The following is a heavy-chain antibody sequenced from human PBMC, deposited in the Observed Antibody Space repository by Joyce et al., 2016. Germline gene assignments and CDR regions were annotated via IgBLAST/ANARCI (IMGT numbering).Heavy chain of an antibody. CDR3: ARVPPVADPVSYFSGDYHYYLMDV. CDR2: LNPNSGGT. V-gene: IGHV1-2*02. J-gene: IGHJ6*02. CDR1: GYTFTGYY. Sequence: QVQLVQSGAEVKKPGASVKVSCKASGYTFTGYYLHWVREAPGQGLECMGGLNPNSGGTKYAQTFQGRVTMTRDTSSSTGHMELRRLRPDDTAVYYCARVPPVADPVSYFSGDYHYYLMDVWGQGTTVTVSS. D-gene: IGHD6-19*01.